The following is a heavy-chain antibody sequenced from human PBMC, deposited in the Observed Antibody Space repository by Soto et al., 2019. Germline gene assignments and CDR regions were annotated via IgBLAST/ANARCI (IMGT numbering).Heavy chain of an antibody. Sequence: EVQLVESGGGLVKPGGSLRLSCAASGFTFSSYSMNWARQAPGKGLEWVSSISGSSSYIYYADSVKGRFTISRDNANNSLYLQRSSLTAEDTAVYYCARDGSFYYGSGNYYNGGILDNWGQGTLVTVSS. V-gene: IGHV3-21*01. CDR1: GFTFSSYS. CDR2: ISGSSSYI. CDR3: ARDGSFYYGSGNYYNGGILDN. D-gene: IGHD3-10*01. J-gene: IGHJ4*02.